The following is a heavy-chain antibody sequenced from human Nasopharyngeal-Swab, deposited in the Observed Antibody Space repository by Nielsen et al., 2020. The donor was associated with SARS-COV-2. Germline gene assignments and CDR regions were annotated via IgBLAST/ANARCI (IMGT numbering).Heavy chain of an antibody. D-gene: IGHD6-13*01. J-gene: IGHJ4*02. Sequence: GESLKISCKGSGYSFTSYWIGWVRQMPGKGLEWMGIIYPGDSDTRYSPSFQGQVTISADKSISTAYMELSRLRSDDTAVYYCARDRRYSSSPLGYWGQGTLVTVSS. CDR3: ARDRRYSSSPLGY. CDR2: IYPGDSDT. CDR1: GYSFTSYW. V-gene: IGHV5-51*01.